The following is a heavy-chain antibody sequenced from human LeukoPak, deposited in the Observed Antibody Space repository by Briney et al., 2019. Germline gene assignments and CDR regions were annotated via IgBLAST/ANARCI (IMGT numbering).Heavy chain of an antibody. Sequence: GASVKVSCKASGYTFTSYGISWVRQAPGQGLEWMGWISAYNGNKNYAQKLQGRVTMPTDTSTSTAYMELRSLRSDDTAVYYCARDLPVDDYGGKQRFDPWGQGTLVTVSS. V-gene: IGHV1-18*01. J-gene: IGHJ5*02. CDR1: GYTFTSYG. CDR2: ISAYNGNK. D-gene: IGHD4-23*01. CDR3: ARDLPVDDYGGKQRFDP.